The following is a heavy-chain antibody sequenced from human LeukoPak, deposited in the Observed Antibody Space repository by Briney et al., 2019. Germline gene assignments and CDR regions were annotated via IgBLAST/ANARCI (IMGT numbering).Heavy chain of an antibody. CDR1: GFSFSIYN. D-gene: IGHD5-18*01. V-gene: IGHV3-21*01. Sequence: KAGGSLRLSCAASGFSFSIYNMNWVRQSPGKALEWASSISTSSGYIHYADSLEGRFTVSRDNTKKSLYLQMNSLRADDTAVYYCARSPKTRGYSYGFDAFDMWGQGTLVTVSS. J-gene: IGHJ3*02. CDR3: ARSPKTRGYSYGFDAFDM. CDR2: ISTSSGYI.